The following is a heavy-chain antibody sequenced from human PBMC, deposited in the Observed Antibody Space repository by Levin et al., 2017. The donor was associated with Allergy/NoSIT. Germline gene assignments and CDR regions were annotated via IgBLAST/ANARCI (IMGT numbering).Heavy chain of an antibody. CDR2: ISSSSSTI. Sequence: PGGSLRLSCAASGFTFSSYSMNWVRQAPGKGLEWVSYISSSSSTIYYADSVKGRFTISRDNAKNSLYLQMNSLRAEDTAVYYCARDQGFEWLRLYYYMDVWGKGTTVTVSS. J-gene: IGHJ6*03. D-gene: IGHD5-12*01. CDR1: GFTFSSYS. V-gene: IGHV3-48*01. CDR3: ARDQGFEWLRLYYYMDV.